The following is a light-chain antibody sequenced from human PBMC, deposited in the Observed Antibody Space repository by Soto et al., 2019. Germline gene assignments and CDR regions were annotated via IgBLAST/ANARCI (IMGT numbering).Light chain of an antibody. Sequence: QAVVTQPASVSASPGQSITISCTGTSGDVGGHNYVSWYQHHPGKVPKLMIYEVTYRPSGVSNRFSGSKSGNTASLTISGLQAEDEAEYYCSSYSSSRTLIFGGGTKLTVL. CDR1: SGDVGGHNY. J-gene: IGLJ2*01. CDR2: EVT. CDR3: SSYSSSRTLI. V-gene: IGLV2-14*01.